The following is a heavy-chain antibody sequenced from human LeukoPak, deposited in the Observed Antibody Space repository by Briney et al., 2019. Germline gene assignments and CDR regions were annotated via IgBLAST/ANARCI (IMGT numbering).Heavy chain of an antibody. CDR2: SNPRSGST. V-gene: IGHV1-2*02. Sequence: ASVQVSCQTSGHSFPHKYIFWVRQAPGRGPGCMGWSNPRSGSTDYAQKLQGRATLTSDTSISTVYLELTRLKSDDTAVYYCARGATYYASGILSLGGQGTLVTVS. D-gene: IGHD3-10*01. CDR1: GHSFPHKY. CDR3: ARGATYYASGILSL. J-gene: IGHJ4*02.